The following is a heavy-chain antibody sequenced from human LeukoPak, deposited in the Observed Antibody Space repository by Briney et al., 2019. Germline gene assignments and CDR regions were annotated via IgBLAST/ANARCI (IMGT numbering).Heavy chain of an antibody. V-gene: IGHV4-39*07. CDR2: INHRGST. J-gene: IGHJ4*02. Sequence: SETLSLTCTVSGGSISSRSYYWSWIRQPPGKGLEWIGEINHRGSTNYNPSLKSRVTVSLDTSKNQFSLKLSSVTAADTAVYYCARAPGAALDWGQGTLVTVSS. CDR3: ARAPGAALD. CDR1: GGSISSRSYY. D-gene: IGHD2-15*01.